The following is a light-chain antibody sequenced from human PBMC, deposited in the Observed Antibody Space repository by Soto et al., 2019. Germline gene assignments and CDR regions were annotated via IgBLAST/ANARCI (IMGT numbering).Light chain of an antibody. CDR1: QSVSSN. CDR3: QQYNNWTRT. CDR2: VAS. V-gene: IGKV3-15*01. J-gene: IGKJ1*01. Sequence: EIVMTQSPATLSVSPGERATLSCRASQSVSSNLAWYQQQPGQAPRLLIYVASTRATGIPARFSGSGSGTEFTLTISSLQSEYFAVYYCQQYNNWTRTFGQGTKVEIK.